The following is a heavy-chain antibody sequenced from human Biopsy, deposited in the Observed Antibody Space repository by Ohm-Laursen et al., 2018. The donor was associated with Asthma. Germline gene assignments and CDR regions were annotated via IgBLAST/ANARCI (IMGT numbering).Heavy chain of an antibody. CDR1: GFKFVEYT. CDR3: ARTFHFWSPYHAEHYQL. CDR2: IKHDGSEK. J-gene: IGHJ1*01. V-gene: IGHV3-7*01. D-gene: IGHD3-3*02. Sequence: SLRLSCAASGFKFVEYTMHWVRQAPGKGLEWVANIKHDGSEKNHVDSLKGRFTISRDNAKNSLYLQMNSLRAEDTAVYYCARTFHFWSPYHAEHYQLWGQGTLVTVSS.